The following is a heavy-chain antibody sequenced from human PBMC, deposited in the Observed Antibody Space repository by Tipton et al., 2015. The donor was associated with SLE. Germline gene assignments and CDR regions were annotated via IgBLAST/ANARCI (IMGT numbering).Heavy chain of an antibody. V-gene: IGHV3-23*01. J-gene: IGHJ4*02. D-gene: IGHD2/OR15-2a*01. Sequence: SLRLSCAASGFTFSSFAMSWVRQAPGKGLEWVSAISGSGGSTYYADSVKGRFTISRDNSKSTVYLQLSSLRVEDTAVYYCARQYLPGSGPSFDSSGQGTLVTVSS. CDR1: GFTFSSFA. CDR2: ISGSGGST. CDR3: ARQYLPGSGPSFDS.